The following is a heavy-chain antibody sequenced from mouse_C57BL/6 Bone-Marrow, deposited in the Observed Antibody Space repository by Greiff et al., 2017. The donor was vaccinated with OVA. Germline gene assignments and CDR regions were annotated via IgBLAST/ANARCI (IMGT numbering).Heavy chain of an antibody. CDR1: GFTFSDYG. V-gene: IGHV5-17*01. CDR3: AKGVTTVVGYFDV. D-gene: IGHD1-1*01. J-gene: IGHJ1*03. Sequence: EVMLVESGGGLVKPGGSLKLSCAASGFTFSDYGMHWVRQAPEKGLEWVAYISSGSSTIYYADTVKGRFTISRDNAKNTLFLQMTSLRSEDTAMYYCAKGVTTVVGYFDVWGTGTTVTVSS. CDR2: ISSGSSTI.